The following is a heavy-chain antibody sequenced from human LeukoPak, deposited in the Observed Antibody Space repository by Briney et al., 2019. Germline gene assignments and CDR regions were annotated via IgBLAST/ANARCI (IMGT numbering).Heavy chain of an antibody. CDR1: GGSFSGYH. CDR3: ARVPFRGVMSFLYYYMDV. J-gene: IGHJ6*03. Sequence: SETLSLTCAVYGGSFSGYHWSWIRQPPGKGLEWIGEINHSGSTNYNPSLKSRVTISVDTSKNQFSLKLSSVTAADTAVYYCARVPFRGVMSFLYYYMDVWGKGTTVTVSS. D-gene: IGHD3-10*01. CDR2: INHSGST. V-gene: IGHV4-34*01.